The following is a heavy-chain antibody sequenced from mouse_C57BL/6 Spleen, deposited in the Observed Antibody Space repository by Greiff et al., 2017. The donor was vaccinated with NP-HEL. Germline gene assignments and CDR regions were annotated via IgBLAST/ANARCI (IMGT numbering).Heavy chain of an antibody. Sequence: EVHLVESGEGLVKHGGGLKQEGGEERGKGRRKEKEGGGKKGEKSLEWVAYISSGGDYIHYADTVKGRFTISRDNARNTLYLQLSSLKSEDTAMYYCTRDRSGGSSLFAYWGQGTLVTVSA. CDR1: RGKGRRKE. CDR2: ISSGGDYI. CDR3: TRDRSGGSSLFAY. J-gene: IGHJ3*01. V-gene: IGHV5-9-1*02. D-gene: IGHD1-1*01.